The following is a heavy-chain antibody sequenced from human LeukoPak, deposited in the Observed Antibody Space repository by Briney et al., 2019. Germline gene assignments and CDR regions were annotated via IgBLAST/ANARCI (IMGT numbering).Heavy chain of an antibody. CDR3: AKLYYDYIWGSYRYYFFDS. J-gene: IGHJ4*02. D-gene: IGHD3-16*02. V-gene: IGHV3-23*01. CDR2: ISGSGGAT. Sequence: GGSLRLSCAASGFTFSSYAMGWVRQAPGKGLEWVSGISGSGGATYYADSVRGRFTISRDNSKNTLYLQMKSLRAEDTALYYCAKLYYDYIWGSYRYYFFDSWGQGTLSTVSS. CDR1: GFTFSSYA.